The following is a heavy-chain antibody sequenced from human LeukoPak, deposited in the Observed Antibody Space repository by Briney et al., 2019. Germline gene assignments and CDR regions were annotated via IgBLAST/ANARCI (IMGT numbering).Heavy chain of an antibody. J-gene: IGHJ2*01. CDR3: AKDTASSWWYFDL. CDR2: ITGSGGST. Sequence: GGTLRLSCAASGFTFSSYAMSWVRQAPGKGLEWVSAITGSGGSTYYADSVKGRFTISRDNSKNTLYLQMNSLRAEDTAVYYCAKDTASSWWYFDLWGRGTLVTVSS. D-gene: IGHD5-18*01. CDR1: GFTFSSYA. V-gene: IGHV3-23*01.